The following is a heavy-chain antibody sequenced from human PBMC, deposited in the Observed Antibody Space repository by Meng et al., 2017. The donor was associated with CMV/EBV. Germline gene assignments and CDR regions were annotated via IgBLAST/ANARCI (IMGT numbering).Heavy chain of an antibody. J-gene: IGHJ4*02. V-gene: IGHV4-34*01. CDR2: INHSGST. D-gene: IGHD7-27*01. CDR3: ARRRSPNWGSYFDY. CDR1: GGSFSGYY. Sequence: SETLSLTCAVYGGSFSGYYWSWIRQPPGKGLEWIGEINHSGSTNYNPSLKSRVTISVDTSKNQFSLKLSSVTAADTAVYYCARRRSPNWGSYFDYWGQGTLVTVSS.